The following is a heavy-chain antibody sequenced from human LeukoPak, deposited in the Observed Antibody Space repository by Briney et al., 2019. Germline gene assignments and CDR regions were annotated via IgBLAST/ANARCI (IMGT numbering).Heavy chain of an antibody. Sequence: GGSLRLSCAASGFTFSSYSMNWVRQAPGKGLEWVSSISSSLNYIYYADSVKGRFTISRDNAKNSLYLQMNSLRAEDTAVYYCARGGYSSTLYGRYQHWGQGTLVTVSP. J-gene: IGHJ1*01. D-gene: IGHD6-13*01. CDR3: ARGGYSSTLYGRYQH. CDR1: GFTFSSYS. V-gene: IGHV3-21*01. CDR2: ISSSLNYI.